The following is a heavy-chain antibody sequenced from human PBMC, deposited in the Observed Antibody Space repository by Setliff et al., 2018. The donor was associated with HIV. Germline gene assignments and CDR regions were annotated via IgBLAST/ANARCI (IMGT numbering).Heavy chain of an antibody. CDR2: INPNSGGT. V-gene: IGHV1-2*06. J-gene: IGHJ3*02. D-gene: IGHD2-8*01. CDR1: GYTFTGYY. Sequence: ASVKVSCKASGYTFTGYYMHWVRQAPGQGLEWMGRINPNSGGTNHAQKFQGRVTMTRDTSISTAYMELSRLRSDDTAVYYCASKIFCTNGVCLDAFDIWGQGTKVTLSS. CDR3: ASKIFCTNGVCLDAFDI.